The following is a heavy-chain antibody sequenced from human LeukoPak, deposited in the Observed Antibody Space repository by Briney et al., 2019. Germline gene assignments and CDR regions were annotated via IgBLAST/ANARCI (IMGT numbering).Heavy chain of an antibody. CDR2: INHSGST. CDR1: GGSFSGYY. V-gene: IGHV4-34*01. CDR3: ARPARITMVRGVTWFDP. Sequence: SETLSLTCAVYGGSFSGYYWSWLRQPPGKGLEWIGEINHSGSTNYNPSLKSRVTISVDTSKNQFSPKLSSVTAADTAVYYCARPARITMVRGVTWFDPWGQGTLVTVSS. J-gene: IGHJ5*02. D-gene: IGHD3-10*01.